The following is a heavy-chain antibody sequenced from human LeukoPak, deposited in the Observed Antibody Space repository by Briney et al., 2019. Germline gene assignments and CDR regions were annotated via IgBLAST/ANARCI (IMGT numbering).Heavy chain of an antibody. J-gene: IGHJ4*02. V-gene: IGHV1-18*01. CDR1: VYTFTSYG. CDR3: ARTRPSWVPDY. CDR2: SIAYNGNT. Sequence: ASVKVSCKASVYTFTSYGISWVRQAPGQGLEWMGWSIAYNGNTNYAQKLQGRVTMTTDTSTSTAYMELRSLRSDDTAVYYCARTRPSWVPDYWGQGTLVTVSS. D-gene: IGHD6-6*01.